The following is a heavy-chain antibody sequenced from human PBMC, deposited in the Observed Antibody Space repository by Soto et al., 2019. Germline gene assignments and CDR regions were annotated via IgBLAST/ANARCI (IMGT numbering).Heavy chain of an antibody. CDR3: ARLLYYDILTGYSPYYYGMDV. CDR1: GYSFTSYW. Sequence: GESLKISCKGSGYSFTSYWISWVRQMPGKGLEWMGRIDPSDSYTNYSPSFQGHVTISADKSISTAYLQWSSLKASDTAMYYCARLLYYDILTGYSPYYYGMDVWGQGTTVTSP. CDR2: IDPSDSYT. J-gene: IGHJ6*02. D-gene: IGHD3-9*01. V-gene: IGHV5-10-1*01.